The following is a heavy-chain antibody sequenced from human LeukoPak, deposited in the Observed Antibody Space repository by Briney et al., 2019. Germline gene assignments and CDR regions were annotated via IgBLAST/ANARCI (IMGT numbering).Heavy chain of an antibody. J-gene: IGHJ4*02. CDR2: IRRKTDGETT. CDR1: GFTFSNVW. Sequence: GGSLRLSCAASGFTFSNVWMSWVRQVPGKGLEWVGRIRRKTDGETTDHAAPVKGRFTISRDDSKNTLYLQMNRLRVEDTAVYYCARDGRPLDYWGQGTLVTVSS. CDR3: ARDGRPLDY. V-gene: IGHV3-15*01.